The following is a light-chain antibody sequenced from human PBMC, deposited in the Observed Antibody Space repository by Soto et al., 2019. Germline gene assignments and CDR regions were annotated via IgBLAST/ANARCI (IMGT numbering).Light chain of an antibody. Sequence: DAVMTQSPLFLSVTLGQSASIFCGSSQSLLYKDDNTYLHWVHQRPGQSPRRLIYRVSIRDSGAPDRFSGSGAGTDFKLEISRVEAEDVGVYCCMQGTHWPYTFGQGTRLEI. J-gene: IGKJ2*01. CDR3: MQGTHWPYT. CDR2: RVS. V-gene: IGKV2-30*01. CDR1: QSLLYKDDNTY.